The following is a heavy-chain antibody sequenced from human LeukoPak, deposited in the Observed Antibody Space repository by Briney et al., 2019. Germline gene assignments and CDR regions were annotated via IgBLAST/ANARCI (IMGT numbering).Heavy chain of an antibody. V-gene: IGHV4-59*01. Sequence: SETLSLTCTVSGGSISSYYWSWIRQPPGKGLEWIGYIYYSGSTNYNPSLKSRVTISVDTSKNQFSLKLSSVTAADTAVYYCASGAGKYYFDYWGQGTLVTVSS. CDR3: ASGAGKYYFDY. D-gene: IGHD4/OR15-4a*01. CDR1: GGSISSYY. CDR2: IYYSGST. J-gene: IGHJ4*02.